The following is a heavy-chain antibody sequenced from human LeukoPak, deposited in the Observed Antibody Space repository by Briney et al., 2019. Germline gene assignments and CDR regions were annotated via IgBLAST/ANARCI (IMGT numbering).Heavy chain of an antibody. CDR1: GFTFSSCW. J-gene: IGHJ4*02. CDR2: IKQDGSEK. Sequence: GGSLRHSCAASGFTFSSCWMSWVRQAPGKGLEWVANIKQDGSEKYYVDSVKGRFTISRDNAKNSLYLEMNSLRAEDTAVYYCATEGSSSSYFDYWGQGTLVTVSS. V-gene: IGHV3-7*01. D-gene: IGHD6-6*01. CDR3: ATEGSSSSYFDY.